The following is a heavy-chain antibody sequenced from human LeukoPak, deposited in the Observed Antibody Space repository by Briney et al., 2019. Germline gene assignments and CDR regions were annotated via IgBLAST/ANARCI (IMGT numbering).Heavy chain of an antibody. D-gene: IGHD7-27*01. V-gene: IGHV3-23*01. Sequence: GGSLRLSCAASGFTFNTYAMSWVRQAPGKGLEWVSVISGSGGTTYYADSVKGRFTISRDSSKNTLYLQMNSLRADDTAVYYRAKANWGGDYYFYYGLDVWGQGTTVTVSS. CDR3: AKANWGGDYYFYYGLDV. CDR1: GFTFNTYA. J-gene: IGHJ6*02. CDR2: ISGSGGTT.